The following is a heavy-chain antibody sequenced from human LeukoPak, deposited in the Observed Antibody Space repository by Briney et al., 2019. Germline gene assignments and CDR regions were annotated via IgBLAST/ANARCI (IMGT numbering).Heavy chain of an antibody. D-gene: IGHD2-2*01. CDR2: ISDSSYYI. V-gene: IGHV3-21*01. Sequence: GGSLRLSCAASGFTFSSYTRNWVRQAPGMGLEWVSSISDSSYYIYYADSVRGRFTVSRDNAKNSLYLQMNGLRAEDTAVYYCARRKDVVVVPGTMGYYLDVWGKGTTVTVSS. CDR3: ARRKDVVVVPGTMGYYLDV. CDR1: GFTFSSYT. J-gene: IGHJ6*03.